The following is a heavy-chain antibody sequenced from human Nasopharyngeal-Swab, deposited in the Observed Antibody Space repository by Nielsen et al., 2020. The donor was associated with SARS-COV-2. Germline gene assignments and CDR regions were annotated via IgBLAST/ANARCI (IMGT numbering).Heavy chain of an antibody. Sequence: WIRQHPGKGLEWIGSIYYSGSTYYNPSLKSRVTISVDTSKNQFSLKLSSVTAADTAVYYCARDGRNGYCSSTSCYFVYYFDYWGQGTLVTVSS. J-gene: IGHJ4*02. CDR2: IYYSGST. D-gene: IGHD2-2*01. V-gene: IGHV4-39*07. CDR3: ARDGRNGYCSSTSCYFVYYFDY.